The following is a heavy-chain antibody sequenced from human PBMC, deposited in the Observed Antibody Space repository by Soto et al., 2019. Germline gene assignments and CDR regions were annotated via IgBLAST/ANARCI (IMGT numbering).Heavy chain of an antibody. CDR1: GFTFSSYA. CDR3: AKDRVRRGSYNHYYGMDV. V-gene: IGHV3-23*01. Sequence: GGSLRLSCAASGFTFSSYAMSWVRQAPGKGLEWVSAISGSGGSTYYADSVKGRFTISRDNSKNTLYLQMNSLRAEDTAVYYCAKDRVRRGSYNHYYGMDVWGQGTTVTVSS. J-gene: IGHJ6*02. CDR2: ISGSGGST. D-gene: IGHD1-26*01.